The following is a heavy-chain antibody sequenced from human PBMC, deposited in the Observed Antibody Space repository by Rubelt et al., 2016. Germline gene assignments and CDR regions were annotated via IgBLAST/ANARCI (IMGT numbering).Heavy chain of an antibody. J-gene: IGHJ1*01. CDR2: IYYSGST. Sequence: QVQLQQWGAGLLKPSETLSLTCAVYGGSFSGYYWSWIRQPPGKGLEWIGSIYYSGSTYYNPSLKSRVTISVDTSKNQFSLKLSSVTAADTAVYYCARLGGAYFQHWGQGTLVTVSS. CDR1: GGSFSGYY. V-gene: IGHV4-34*01. CDR3: ARLGGAYFQH. D-gene: IGHD2-15*01.